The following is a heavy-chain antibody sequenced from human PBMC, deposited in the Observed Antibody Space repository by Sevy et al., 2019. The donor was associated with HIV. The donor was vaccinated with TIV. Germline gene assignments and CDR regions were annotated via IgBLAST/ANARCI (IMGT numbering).Heavy chain of an antibody. D-gene: IGHD3-16*01. J-gene: IGHJ4*02. CDR3: AQETVGRFDS. CDR1: GFTFSAYW. CDR2: IKSNGSDK. V-gene: IGHV3-7*01. Sequence: GGSLRLSCAASGFTFSAYWMNWVRQAPGKGLEWVANIKSNGSDKHYVDSVEGRFTISRDNDKNSLYLQMNSLRVEDTAVYYCAQETVGRFDSWGQGTLVTVSS.